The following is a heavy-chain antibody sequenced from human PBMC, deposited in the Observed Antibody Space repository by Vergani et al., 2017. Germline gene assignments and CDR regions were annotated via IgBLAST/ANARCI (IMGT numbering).Heavy chain of an antibody. CDR2: ISSSSSTI. CDR1: GFTFSSYS. D-gene: IGHD2-2*01. J-gene: IGHJ6*03. CDR3: ASSRVVPAAMWGYYYYMDV. Sequence: EVQLVESGGGLVQPGGSLRLSCAASGFTFSSYSMNWVRQAPGKGLEWVSYISSSSSTIYYADSVKGRFPLSRDNAKNSLYLQMNSLRDEDTAVYYCASSRVVPAAMWGYYYYMDVWGKGTTVTVSS. V-gene: IGHV3-48*02.